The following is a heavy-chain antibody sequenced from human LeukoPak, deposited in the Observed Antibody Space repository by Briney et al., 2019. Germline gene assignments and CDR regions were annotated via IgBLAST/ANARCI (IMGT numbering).Heavy chain of an antibody. Sequence: SETLSLTCAVYGESFSGYYWSWIRQPPGKGLEWIGEINHSGCTNYNPSLKSRVTISVDTSKNQFSLKLSSVTAADTAVYYCARGGYCSSTSCYTGAFDIWGQGTMVTVSS. J-gene: IGHJ3*02. D-gene: IGHD2-2*02. V-gene: IGHV4-34*01. CDR2: INHSGCT. CDR1: GESFSGYY. CDR3: ARGGYCSSTSCYTGAFDI.